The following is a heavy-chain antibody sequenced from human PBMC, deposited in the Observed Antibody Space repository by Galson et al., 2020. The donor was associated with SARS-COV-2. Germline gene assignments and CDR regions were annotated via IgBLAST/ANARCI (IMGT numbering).Heavy chain of an antibody. D-gene: IGHD3-22*01. CDR1: VGSFSGHY. Sequence: SETLSLRCAVYVGSFSGHYWSWIRQSPGKGLEWIGEITQSGSVNYTPSLKSRVTISADTSKNQFSLELRSVTAADTAIYYCARGLLQTTMVIVVYTSASFYFDTWGQGTLVSVSS. CDR3: ARGLLQTTMVIVVYTSASFYFDT. J-gene: IGHJ4*02. V-gene: IGHV4-34*01. CDR2: ITQSGSV.